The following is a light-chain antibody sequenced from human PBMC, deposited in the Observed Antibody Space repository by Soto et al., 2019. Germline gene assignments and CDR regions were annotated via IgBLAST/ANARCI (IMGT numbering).Light chain of an antibody. CDR2: GAS. CDR3: QQFGDSPPAFT. CDR1: RSVSSRY. Sequence: ESMLTQSPGTLSLSPGDRATLSCRASRSVSSRYITWYQQKPGQAPRLLIYGASIRATGIPDRFCGSGSGTDFTLTISRLEAEDFAVYYCQQFGDSPPAFTFGQGTKLEI. J-gene: IGKJ2*01. V-gene: IGKV3-20*01.